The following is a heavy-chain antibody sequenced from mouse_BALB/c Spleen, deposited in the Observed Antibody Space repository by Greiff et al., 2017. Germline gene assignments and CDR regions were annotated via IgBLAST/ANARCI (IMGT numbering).Heavy chain of an antibody. CDR2: ISSGGSYT. D-gene: IGHD4-1*01. Sequence: EVHLVESGGDLVKPGGSLKLSCAASGFTFSSYGMSWVRQTPDKRLEWVATISSGGSYTYYPDSVKGRFTISRDNAKNTLYLQMSSLKSEDTAMYYCARWETVFAYWGQGTLVTVSA. J-gene: IGHJ3*01. CDR1: GFTFSSYG. CDR3: ARWETVFAY. V-gene: IGHV5-6*01.